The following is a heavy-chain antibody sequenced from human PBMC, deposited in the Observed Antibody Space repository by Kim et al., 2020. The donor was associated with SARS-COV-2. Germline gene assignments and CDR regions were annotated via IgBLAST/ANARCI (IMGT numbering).Heavy chain of an antibody. CDR1: GGSISSYY. Sequence: SETLSLTCTVSGGSISSYYWSWIRQHPGKGLEWIGYIYYSGSTNYNPSLKSRVTISVDTSKNQFSLKLSSVTAADTAVYYCARDRGIAAAGTLWAERYFDLWGRGTLVTVSS. V-gene: IGHV4-59*13. CDR3: ARDRGIAAAGTLWAERYFDL. D-gene: IGHD6-13*01. J-gene: IGHJ2*01. CDR2: IYYSGST.